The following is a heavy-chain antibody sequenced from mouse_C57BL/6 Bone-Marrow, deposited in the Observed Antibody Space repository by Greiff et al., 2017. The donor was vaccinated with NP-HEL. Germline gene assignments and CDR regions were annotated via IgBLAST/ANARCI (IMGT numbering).Heavy chain of an antibody. D-gene: IGHD1-1*01. CDR2: IYPRSGNT. CDR3: ARCLFITTVYYFDY. CDR1: GYTFTSYG. J-gene: IGHJ2*01. Sequence: QVQLQQSGAELARPGASVKLSCKASGYTFTSYGISWVKQRTGQGLEWIGEIYPRSGNTYYNEKFKGKATLTADKSSSTAYMELRSLTSEDSAVYFCARCLFITTVYYFDYWGQGTTLTVSS. V-gene: IGHV1-81*01.